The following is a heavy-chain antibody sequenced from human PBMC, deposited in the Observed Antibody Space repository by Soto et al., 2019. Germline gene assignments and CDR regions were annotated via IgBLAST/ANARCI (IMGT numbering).Heavy chain of an antibody. CDR1: GGTFSSYA. D-gene: IGHD6-6*01. V-gene: IGHV1-69*12. Sequence: QVQLVQSGAEVKKPGSSVKVSCKASGGTFSSYAISWVRQAPGQGLEWMGGIIPIFGTANYAQKFQGRVTLTADESTSTASMELSSLRSEDTAVYYCARDSSSFDYYYGMDVWGQGTTVTVSS. CDR2: IIPIFGTA. CDR3: ARDSSSFDYYYGMDV. J-gene: IGHJ6*02.